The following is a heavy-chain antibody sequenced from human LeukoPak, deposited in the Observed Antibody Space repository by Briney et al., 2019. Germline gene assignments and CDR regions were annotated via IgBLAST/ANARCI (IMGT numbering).Heavy chain of an antibody. CDR2: IYYSGST. CDR1: GGSIRSYD. Sequence: TSETLSLTCTVSGGSIRSYDWTWIRQPPGKGLEWIGYIYYSGSTNYNPSLKSRVTISVDTSKNQFSLKLSSVTAADTAVYYCARGGSTGTNLNWVDPWGQGTLVTVSS. CDR3: ARGGSTGTNLNWVDP. J-gene: IGHJ5*02. D-gene: IGHD1-1*01. V-gene: IGHV4-59*01.